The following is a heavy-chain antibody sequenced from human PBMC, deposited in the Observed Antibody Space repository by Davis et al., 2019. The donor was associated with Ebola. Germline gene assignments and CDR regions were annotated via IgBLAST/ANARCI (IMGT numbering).Heavy chain of an antibody. CDR3: ARDSVIAAAGWGLVDY. V-gene: IGHV4-59*01. Sequence: SETLSLTCTVSGVSITSYYWSWVRQPPGKGLEWIGYSHYSGSTNYKPSLKSRVTMSVDTSKNQFSLRLISVTAADTAVYYCARDSVIAAAGWGLVDYWGQGTLVTVSS. CDR2: SHYSGST. D-gene: IGHD6-13*01. J-gene: IGHJ4*02. CDR1: GVSITSYY.